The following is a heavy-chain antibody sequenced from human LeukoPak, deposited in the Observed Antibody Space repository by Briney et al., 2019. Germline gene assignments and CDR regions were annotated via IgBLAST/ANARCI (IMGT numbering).Heavy chain of an antibody. CDR1: GGTFSSYA. Sequence: ASVKVSCKASGGTFSSYAISWVRQAPGQGLEWMGWINPNSGGTNYAQKFQGWVTMTRDTSISTAYMELSRLRSDDTAVYYCARGGVPAYYDILTGYYRALDAFDIWGQGTMVTVSS. CDR2: INPNSGGT. CDR3: ARGGVPAYYDILTGYYRALDAFDI. J-gene: IGHJ3*02. V-gene: IGHV1-2*04. D-gene: IGHD3-9*01.